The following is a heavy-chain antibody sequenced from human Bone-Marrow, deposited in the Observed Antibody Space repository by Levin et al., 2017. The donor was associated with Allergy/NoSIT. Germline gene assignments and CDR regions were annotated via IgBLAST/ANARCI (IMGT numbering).Heavy chain of an antibody. Sequence: RPGGSLRLSCADSGFSFDRHSMHWVRQAPGKGLEWVANIFFDGSEKYYADSVKGRFTISRDNRKNTLYLQMDSLSAEDTAIYYCAKSPTLTGYYEWFDPWGQGTLVTVSS. CDR1: GFSFDRHS. CDR2: IFFDGSEK. J-gene: IGHJ5*02. CDR3: AKSPTLTGYYEWFDP. D-gene: IGHD3-9*01. V-gene: IGHV3-30-3*02.